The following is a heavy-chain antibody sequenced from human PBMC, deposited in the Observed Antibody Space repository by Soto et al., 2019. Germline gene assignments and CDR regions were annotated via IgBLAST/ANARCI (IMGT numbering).Heavy chain of an antibody. J-gene: IGHJ5*02. CDR3: AKVDEADIDCISTSCYVGWFDP. Sequence: GASVKVSCKASGYTFTSYYIQWVRQAPGQGLEGMGIINPSGGSTNYAQKFQGRVTMTRDTSTSTVYMELSSLRSEDTAIYYCAKVDEADIDCISTSCYVGWFDPWGKGTLVTVSS. D-gene: IGHD2-2*01. CDR1: GYTFTSYY. CDR2: INPSGGST. V-gene: IGHV1-46*01.